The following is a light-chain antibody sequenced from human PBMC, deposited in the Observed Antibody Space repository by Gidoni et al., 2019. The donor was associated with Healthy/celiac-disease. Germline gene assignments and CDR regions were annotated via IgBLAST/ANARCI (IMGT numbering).Light chain of an antibody. J-gene: IGKJ5*01. CDR2: AAS. CDR3: QQFNSFPIT. CDR1: QGISSY. V-gene: IGKV1-9*01. Sequence: DIQLTQSPSFLSASVGDRVTISCRASQGISSYLAWYQHKPGKAPKLLIYAASTLQSGVPSSFSGSGSGTEFTLTISSLQPEDFATYYCQQFNSFPITFGQGTRLEIK.